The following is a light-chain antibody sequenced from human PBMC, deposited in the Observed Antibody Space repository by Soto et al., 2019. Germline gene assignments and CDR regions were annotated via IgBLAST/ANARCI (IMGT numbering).Light chain of an antibody. CDR3: QRYDSLPPT. Sequence: DIQMTQSPSSLSASVGDRVTITCQASHDIKKYLNWYQEKPGKAPKLLIYDASNLQTGVPSRFSGSGSGTHFTFTISSVQPEDIATYYCQRYDSLPPTFGQGTRLDIK. J-gene: IGKJ5*01. V-gene: IGKV1-33*01. CDR1: HDIKKY. CDR2: DAS.